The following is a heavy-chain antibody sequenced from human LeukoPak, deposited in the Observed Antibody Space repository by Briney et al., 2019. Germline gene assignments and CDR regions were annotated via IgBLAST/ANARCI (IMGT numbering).Heavy chain of an antibody. CDR3: AKDMLRGVKGY. Sequence: PGGSLRLSCAASGFTVSNIYMSWVRQAPGTGLEWVSIIHSGGITHYADSVKGRFTISRDNSKNTLYLQMNSLRVEDTAVYYCAKDMLRGVKGYWGQGTLVTVSS. D-gene: IGHD3-10*01. V-gene: IGHV3-53*01. CDR1: GFTVSNIY. J-gene: IGHJ4*02. CDR2: IHSGGIT.